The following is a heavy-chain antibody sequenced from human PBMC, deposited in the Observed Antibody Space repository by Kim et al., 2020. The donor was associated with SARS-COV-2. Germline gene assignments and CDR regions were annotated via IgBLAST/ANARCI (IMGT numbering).Heavy chain of an antibody. CDR2: ISYDGSNK. CDR3: ARMTPDYYDSSAMDY. Sequence: GGSLRLSCAASGFTFSSYGMHWVRQAPGKGLEWVAVISYDGSNKYYADSVKGRFTISRDNSKNTLYLQMNSLRAEDMAVYYCARMTPDYYDSSAMDYWG. D-gene: IGHD3-22*01. V-gene: IGHV3-33*05. CDR1: GFTFSSYG. J-gene: IGHJ4*01.